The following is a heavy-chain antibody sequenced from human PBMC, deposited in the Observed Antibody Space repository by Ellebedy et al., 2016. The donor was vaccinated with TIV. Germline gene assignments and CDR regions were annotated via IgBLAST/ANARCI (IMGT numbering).Heavy chain of an antibody. D-gene: IGHD2-2*01. V-gene: IGHV4-39*01. CDR3: ARYRSGIVVVPAHYGMDV. Sequence: SETLSLTXNVSGVSISGTDTSYYWCWIRQPPGKGLVWIGVISDSGMTHYNPSLKSRVTISVDTSKNQFSLKLSSVTAADTAVYYCARYRSGIVVVPAHYGMDVWGQGTTVTVSS. CDR2: ISDSGMT. CDR1: GVSISGTDTSYY. J-gene: IGHJ6*02.